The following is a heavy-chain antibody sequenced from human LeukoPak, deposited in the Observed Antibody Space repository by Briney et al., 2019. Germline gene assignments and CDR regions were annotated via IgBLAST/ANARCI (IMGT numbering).Heavy chain of an antibody. CDR3: ASGYSGYDCFDY. Sequence: GGSLRLSCAASGFTFNTYTINWVRQAPGKGLEWVSSISSSSSYIYYADSVKGRFTISRDNAKNSLYLQMNSLRAEDTAVYYRASGYSGYDCFDYWGQGTLVTVSS. V-gene: IGHV3-21*01. J-gene: IGHJ4*02. D-gene: IGHD5-12*01. CDR1: GFTFNTYT. CDR2: ISSSSSYI.